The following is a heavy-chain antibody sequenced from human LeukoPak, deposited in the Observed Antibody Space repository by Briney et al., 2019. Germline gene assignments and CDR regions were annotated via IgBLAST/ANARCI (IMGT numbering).Heavy chain of an antibody. V-gene: IGHV1-46*01. D-gene: IGHD1-7*01. CDR3: ARGGITGTTFGREEFDY. CDR1: GYTFTSYY. CDR2: INLSGGST. Sequence: ASVKVSCKASGYTFTSYYMHWVRQAPGQGLEWMGIINLSGGSTSYAQKFQGRVTMTRDTSTSTVYMELSSLRSEDTAVYYCARGGITGTTFGREEFDYWGQGTLVTVSS. J-gene: IGHJ4*02.